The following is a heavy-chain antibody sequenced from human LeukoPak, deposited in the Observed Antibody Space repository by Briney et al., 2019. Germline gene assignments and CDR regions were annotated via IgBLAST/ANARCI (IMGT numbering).Heavy chain of an antibody. V-gene: IGHV4-59*01. CDR3: ARSGYSNGGNYFDY. CDR2: IYYSGST. D-gene: IGHD6-19*01. Sequence: SETLSLTCTVSGGSISSYYWSWIRQPPGKGLEWIGYIYYSGSTNYNPSLRSRVTISVDTSKNQFSLKLSSVTAADTAVYYCARSGYSNGGNYFDYWGQGTLVTVSS. J-gene: IGHJ4*02. CDR1: GGSISSYY.